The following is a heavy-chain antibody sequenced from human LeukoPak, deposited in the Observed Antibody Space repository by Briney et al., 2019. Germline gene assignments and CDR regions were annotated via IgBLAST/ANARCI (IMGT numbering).Heavy chain of an antibody. Sequence: PGGSLRLSCVASRFTFNTYAVNWVRQAPGQGLEWVSAISSNGDFTYSADSVRGRFTISRDNSKNTVFLQMNGLRADDRAVYYCATVKRDCSGGTCYSYDYWGQGTLVTVSS. V-gene: IGHV3-23*01. CDR1: RFTFNTYA. D-gene: IGHD2-15*01. J-gene: IGHJ4*02. CDR3: ATVKRDCSGGTCYSYDY. CDR2: ISSNGDFT.